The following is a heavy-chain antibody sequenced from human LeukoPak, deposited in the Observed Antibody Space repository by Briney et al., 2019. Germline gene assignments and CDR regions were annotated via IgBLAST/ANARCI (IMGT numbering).Heavy chain of an antibody. D-gene: IGHD2-8*01. CDR2: ISVYNGNT. CDR1: RYTLTDYT. J-gene: IGHJ5*02. Sequence: ASVKVSCKAPRYTLTDYTITSVRQAPGQGLEWIGWISVYNGNTNYAQTVQGKVSMTTDTATSTAYMELRSIISDDTDVYYCVSDYCTNSVCFNNWFDPWGQGTLVTVSS. V-gene: IGHV1-18*01. CDR3: VSDYCTNSVCFNNWFDP.